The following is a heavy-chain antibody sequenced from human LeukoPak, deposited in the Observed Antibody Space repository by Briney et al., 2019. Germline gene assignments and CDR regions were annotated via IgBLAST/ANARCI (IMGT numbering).Heavy chain of an antibody. J-gene: IGHJ4*02. V-gene: IGHV1-18*01. CDR3: AREEAGYGDYEPYDY. Sequence: ASVKVSCKASGYTFTSYGISWVRQAPGQGLEWMGWISAYNGNTNYAQKLQGRVTMTTDTSTSTAYMELRSLRSDDTAVYYCAREEAGYGDYEPYDYWGQGTLVTVSS. D-gene: IGHD4-17*01. CDR2: ISAYNGNT. CDR1: GYTFTSYG.